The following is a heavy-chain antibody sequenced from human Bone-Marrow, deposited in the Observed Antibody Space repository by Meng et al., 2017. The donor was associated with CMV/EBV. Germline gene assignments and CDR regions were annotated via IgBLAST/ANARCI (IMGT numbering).Heavy chain of an antibody. V-gene: IGHV3-30*14. CDR3: ARVRISSTSYLFDY. J-gene: IGHJ4*02. CDR2: ISYDGSNK. CDR1: GFTFSSYA. Sequence: GESLKISCAASGFTFSSYAMHWVRQAPGKGLEWVAVISYDGSNKYYADSVKGRFTISRDNSKNTLHLQMNSLRAEDTAVYYCARVRISSTSYLFDYWGQGTLVTVSS. D-gene: IGHD2-2*01.